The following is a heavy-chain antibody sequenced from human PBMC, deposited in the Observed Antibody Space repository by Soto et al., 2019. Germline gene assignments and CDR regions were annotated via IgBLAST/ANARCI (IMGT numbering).Heavy chain of an antibody. J-gene: IGHJ4*02. D-gene: IGHD6-19*01. CDR2: IIPIFGTA. V-gene: IGHV1-69*12. CDR1: GGTFSSYA. Sequence: QVQLVQSGAEVKKPGSSVKVSCKASGGTFSSYAISWVRQAPGQGLEWMGGIIPIFGTANYAQKFQGRVXIXAXXSTSTAYMELSSLRSEDTAVYYCATHIAVAAVFDYWGQGTLVTVSS. CDR3: ATHIAVAAVFDY.